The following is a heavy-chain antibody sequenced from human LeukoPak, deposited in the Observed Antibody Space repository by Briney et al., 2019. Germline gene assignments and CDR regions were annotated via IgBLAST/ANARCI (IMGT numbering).Heavy chain of an antibody. Sequence: PSETLSLTCTVSGGSVNYYFWSWIRQPPGKGLEWIGYIHSSGRTNYNPSLKSRVTISVDTSKNQFSLKLSSVTAADTAVYYCARGGSSWYNYWGQGTLVTVSS. J-gene: IGHJ4*02. D-gene: IGHD6-13*01. CDR1: GGSVNYYF. V-gene: IGHV4-59*02. CDR3: ARGGSSWYNY. CDR2: IHSSGRT.